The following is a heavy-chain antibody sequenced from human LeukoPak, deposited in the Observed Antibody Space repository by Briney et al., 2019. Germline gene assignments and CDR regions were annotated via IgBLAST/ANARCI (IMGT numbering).Heavy chain of an antibody. Sequence: PSETLSLTCTVSGGSISSYYWSCIRQPPGKGLEWIGYIYYSGSTYYNPSLKSRVTISVDTSKNLFSLKLSSVTAADTAVYYCARVQRPLDGADYWGQGTLVTVSS. V-gene: IGHV4-59*01. CDR1: GGSISSYY. J-gene: IGHJ4*02. CDR2: IYYSGST. D-gene: IGHD1-1*01. CDR3: ARVQRPLDGADY.